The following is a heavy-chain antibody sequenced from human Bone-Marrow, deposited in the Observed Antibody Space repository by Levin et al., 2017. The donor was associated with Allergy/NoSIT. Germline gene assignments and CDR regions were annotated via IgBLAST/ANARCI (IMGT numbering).Heavy chain of an antibody. J-gene: IGHJ6*02. CDR1: GGSISSCDYY. D-gene: IGHD1-1*01. CDR2: IYYSGST. Sequence: SSETLSLTCTVSGGSISSCDYYWSWIRQPPGKGLEWIGYIYYSGSTYYNPSLKSRVTISVDTSKNQFSLKLSSVTAADTAVYYCARVDSPGNYYYYYGMDVWGQGTTVTVSS. V-gene: IGHV4-30-4*01. CDR3: ARVDSPGNYYYYYGMDV.